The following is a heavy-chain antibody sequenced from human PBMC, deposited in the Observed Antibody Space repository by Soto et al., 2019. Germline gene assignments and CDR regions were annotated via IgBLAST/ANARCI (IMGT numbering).Heavy chain of an antibody. Sequence: PGEFLKISCKGSGYSFTYYWIAWVRQMPGKGLEWMGIIYPGDSDTRYSPSFQGQVTISVDKSITTAYLQWSSLKASDTAKYYCVRRNSSSFYGESDAFHVWGQGTMVTVSS. D-gene: IGHD6-13*01. J-gene: IGHJ3*01. CDR3: VRRNSSSFYGESDAFHV. V-gene: IGHV5-51*01. CDR1: GYSFTYYW. CDR2: IYPGDSDT.